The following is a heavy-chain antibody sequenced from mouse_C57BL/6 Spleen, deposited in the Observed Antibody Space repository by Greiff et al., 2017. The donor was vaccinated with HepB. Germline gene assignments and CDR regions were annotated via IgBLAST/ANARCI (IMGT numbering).Heavy chain of an antibody. CDR2: IYPRDGST. J-gene: IGHJ1*03. CDR1: GYTFTDHT. D-gene: IGHD2-2*01. CDR3: AKTGYDWYFDV. Sequence: VKLMESDAELVKPGASVKISCKVSGYTFTDHTIHWMKQRPEQGLEWIGYIYPRDGSTKYNEKFKGKATLTADKSSSTAYMQLNSLTSEDSAVYFCAKTGYDWYFDVWGTGTTVTVSS. V-gene: IGHV1-78*01.